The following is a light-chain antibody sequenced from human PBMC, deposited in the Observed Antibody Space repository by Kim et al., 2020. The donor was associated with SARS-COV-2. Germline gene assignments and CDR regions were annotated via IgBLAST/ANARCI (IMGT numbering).Light chain of an antibody. CDR1: NIGSKS. V-gene: IGLV3-21*04. J-gene: IGLJ2*01. CDR3: QVWDSSSDVV. Sequence: VAPGKTARITWGGNNIGSKSVRWYQQKPGQAPVLVIYYDSDRPSGIPERFSGSNSGDTATLTISRVEAGDEADFSCQVWDSSSDVVFGGGTQLTVL. CDR2: YDS.